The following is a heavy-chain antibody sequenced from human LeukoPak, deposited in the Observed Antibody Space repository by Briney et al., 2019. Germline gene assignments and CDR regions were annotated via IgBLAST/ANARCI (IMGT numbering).Heavy chain of an antibody. Sequence: SQTLSLTCAISGDSVSSNSAAWNWIRQSPSRGLEWLGRTYFRSQWSDDYGVSVKSRITINPDTSKNQFSLQLNSVTPDGTAVYYCAREVASSYAFDIWGQGTMVTVSS. J-gene: IGHJ3*02. CDR2: TYFRSQWSD. CDR1: GDSVSSNSAA. CDR3: AREVASSYAFDI. V-gene: IGHV6-1*01.